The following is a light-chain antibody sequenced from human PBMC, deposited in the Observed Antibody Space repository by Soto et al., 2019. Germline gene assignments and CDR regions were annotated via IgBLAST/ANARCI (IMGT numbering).Light chain of an antibody. CDR2: RAS. CDR3: QQHNHWPS. CDR1: QSVSSN. Sequence: EIVMTQSPATLSVSPGERATLSCRASQSVSSNLAWYQQKPGQAPRLLIYRASTRATGIPARFSGSGSGTEFTLTISSLQSEDLAVYYCQQHNHWPSFGQGTNLEIK. V-gene: IGKV3-15*01. J-gene: IGKJ2*01.